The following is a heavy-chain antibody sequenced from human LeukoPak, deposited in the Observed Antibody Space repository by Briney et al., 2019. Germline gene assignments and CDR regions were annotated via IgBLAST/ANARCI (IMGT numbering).Heavy chain of an antibody. Sequence: VQPGGSLRLSCAASGFTFSSYWMSWVRQAPGKGLEWVANIKQDGSEKYYVDSVKGRFTISRDNAKNSLYLQMNSLRAEDTAVYCCASHPYDILTGYYKYYFDYWGQGTLVTVSS. CDR3: ASHPYDILTGYYKYYFDY. J-gene: IGHJ4*02. CDR2: IKQDGSEK. D-gene: IGHD3-9*01. CDR1: GFTFSSYW. V-gene: IGHV3-7*03.